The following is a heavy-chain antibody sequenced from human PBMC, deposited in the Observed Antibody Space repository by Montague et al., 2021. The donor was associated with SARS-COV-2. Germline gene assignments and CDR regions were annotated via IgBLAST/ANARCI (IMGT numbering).Heavy chain of an antibody. J-gene: IGHJ6*02. Sequence: SLRLSCAASGFTFSSYYMNWVRQAPGKGLEWVSSISGSSSYIYYADSVKGRFTISRDNAKNSLYLQMNSLRAEDTAVYYCAREPGSVDGMDVWGQGTTITVSS. CDR1: GFTFSSYY. V-gene: IGHV3-21*01. CDR2: ISGSSSYI. CDR3: AREPGSVDGMDV. D-gene: IGHD4-23*01.